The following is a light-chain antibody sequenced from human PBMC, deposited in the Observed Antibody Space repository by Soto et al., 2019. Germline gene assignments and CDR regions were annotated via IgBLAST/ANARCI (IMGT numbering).Light chain of an antibody. CDR3: AAWDDSLSGPI. V-gene: IGLV1-47*01. CDR1: SSNIRNNY. Sequence: QSVLTQPPSASGTPGQRVTISCSGSSSNIRNNYVYWYQHLPGTAPKLLIYRNSQRPSGVPDRFSGSKSGTSASLAISGLRSEDEADYHCAAWDDSLSGPIFGGGTQLTVL. J-gene: IGLJ2*01. CDR2: RNS.